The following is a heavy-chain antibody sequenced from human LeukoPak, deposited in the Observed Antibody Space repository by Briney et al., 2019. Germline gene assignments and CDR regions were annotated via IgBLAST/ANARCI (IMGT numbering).Heavy chain of an antibody. D-gene: IGHD2-2*01. J-gene: IGHJ5*02. CDR1: GYSFTSYW. CDR2: IYPGDSDT. CDR3: ARLSIVVPAANPIGWFDP. V-gene: IGHV5-51*01. Sequence: GESLKISCKGSGYSFTSYWIGRVRQMPGKGLEWMGIIYPGDSDTRYSPSFQGQVTISADKSISTAYLQWSSLKASDTAMYYCARLSIVVPAANPIGWFDPWGQGTLVTVSS.